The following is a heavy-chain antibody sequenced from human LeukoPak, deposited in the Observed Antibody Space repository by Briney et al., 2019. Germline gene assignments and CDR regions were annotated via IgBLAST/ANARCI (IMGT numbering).Heavy chain of an antibody. CDR2: INHSGST. V-gene: IGHV4-34*01. Sequence: SETLSLTCAVYGGSFSGYYWSWIRQPPGKGLEWIGEINHSGSTNYNPSLKSRVTISVDTSKNQFSLKLSSVTAADTAVYYCARAHLKPGIFYYYYYYGMDVWGQGTTVTVSS. D-gene: IGHD6-13*01. CDR1: GGSFSGYY. J-gene: IGHJ6*02. CDR3: ARAHLKPGIFYYYYYYGMDV.